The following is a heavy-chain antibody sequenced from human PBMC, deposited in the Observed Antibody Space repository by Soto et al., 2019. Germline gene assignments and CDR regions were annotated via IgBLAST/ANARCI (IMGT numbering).Heavy chain of an antibody. Sequence: GASVKVSCKASGYTFTSYYMHWVRQAPGQGLEWMGWINPNSGGTNYAQKFQGRVTMTRDTSISTAYMELSRLRSDDTAVYYCAREAGTDREDLDYWGQGTLVTVSS. J-gene: IGHJ4*02. CDR3: AREAGTDREDLDY. D-gene: IGHD1-7*01. V-gene: IGHV1-2*02. CDR1: GYTFTSYY. CDR2: INPNSGGT.